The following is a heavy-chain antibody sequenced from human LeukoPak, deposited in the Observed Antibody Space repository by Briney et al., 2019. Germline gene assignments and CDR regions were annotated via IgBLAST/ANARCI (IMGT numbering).Heavy chain of an antibody. J-gene: IGHJ4*02. V-gene: IGHV4-59*08. CDR3: ARQRGGYVDY. D-gene: IGHD2-15*01. Sequence: SETLSLTCTVSGGSMTYYYWTWFRQPPGKGLEWIGYIYYSGNTNYNPSLKSRVTISVDTSKNQFSLMLGSVTAADTAVFYCARQRGGYVDYWGQGTLVTVSS. CDR1: GGSMTYYY. CDR2: IYYSGNT.